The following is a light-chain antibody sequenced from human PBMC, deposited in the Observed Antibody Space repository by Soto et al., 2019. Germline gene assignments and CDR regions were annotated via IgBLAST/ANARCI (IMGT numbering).Light chain of an antibody. V-gene: IGKV1-27*01. Sequence: DIQMTQSPSSLSASVGDRVTITCRASQGISNFLAWYQQRPGEVPNLLIYGASTLQSGVPARFSGSGSGTDFTLTISSLQPEDVATYYCQKYSSAPLTFGGGTKVEIK. J-gene: IGKJ4*01. CDR1: QGISNF. CDR3: QKYSSAPLT. CDR2: GAS.